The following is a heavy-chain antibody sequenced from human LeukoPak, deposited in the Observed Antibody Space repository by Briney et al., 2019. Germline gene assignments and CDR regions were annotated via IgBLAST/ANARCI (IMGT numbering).Heavy chain of an antibody. V-gene: IGHV3-53*01. D-gene: IGHD3-22*01. CDR1: GFTVSSNY. CDR3: ARGSQKRGYYYDSSGYYLDY. CDR2: IYSGGST. Sequence: GGSLRLSCAASGFTVSSNYMSWVRQAPGKGLEWVSVIYSGGSTYYADSVKGRFTISRDNSKNTLYLQMNSLRAEDTAVYYCARGSQKRGYYYDSSGYYLDYWGQGTLVTVSS. J-gene: IGHJ4*02.